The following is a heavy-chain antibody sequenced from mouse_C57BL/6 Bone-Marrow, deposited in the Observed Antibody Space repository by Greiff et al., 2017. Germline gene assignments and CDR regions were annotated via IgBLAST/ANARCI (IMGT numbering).Heavy chain of an antibody. J-gene: IGHJ1*03. CDR2: IYPGSGST. CDR1: GYTFTSYW. V-gene: IGHV1-55*01. CDR3: ARGRGNYARYFDV. D-gene: IGHD2-1*01. Sequence: QVQLQQPGAELVKPGASVKMSCKASGYTFTSYWITWVKQRPGQGLEWIGDIYPGSGSTNYTEKFKSKATLTVDTSSSTAYMQLSSLTSEDSAVYYCARGRGNYARYFDVWGTGTTVTVSS.